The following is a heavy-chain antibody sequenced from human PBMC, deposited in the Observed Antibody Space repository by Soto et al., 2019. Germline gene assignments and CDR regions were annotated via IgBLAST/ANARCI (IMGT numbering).Heavy chain of an antibody. V-gene: IGHV4-31*03. Sequence: QVQLQESGPGLVKPSQTLSLTCTVSGGSISSGGYYWSWIRQHPGKGLEWIGYIYYSGSTYYNPSLKSRVTISVDTSKSQFSLKLSSVTAADTAVYYCAREEVEKPAGWFDPWGQGTLVTVSS. CDR2: IYYSGST. D-gene: IGHD2-2*01. CDR3: AREEVEKPAGWFDP. J-gene: IGHJ5*02. CDR1: GGSISSGGYY.